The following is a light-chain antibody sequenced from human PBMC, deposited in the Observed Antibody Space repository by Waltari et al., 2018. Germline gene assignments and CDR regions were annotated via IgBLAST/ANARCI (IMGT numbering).Light chain of an antibody. CDR1: XSDIGKYNL. Sequence: XXXLTXXATVSXSXXXSITXSXSGAXSDIGKYNLVSWYQQHPGKAPTLIVYDVDKRPSGVSNRFSGSKSGNTAFLTISGLQTXDEADYYCXXYAXSAVSVFXXGTKLTVL. CDR3: XXYAXSAVSV. V-gene: IGLV2-23*02. CDR2: DVD. J-gene: IGLJ3*02.